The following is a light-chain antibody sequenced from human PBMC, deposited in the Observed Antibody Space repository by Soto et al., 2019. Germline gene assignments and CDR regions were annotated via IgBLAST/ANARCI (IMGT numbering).Light chain of an antibody. CDR2: DAS. Sequence: EIVLTQSPATLSLSPGERATLSCRASQSVSSYLAWYQQKPGQAPRLLIYDASNRATGIPARFSGSGSGTDFTLTISSLEPEDFEVYYCQQRSNWPRLFTFGPGTKVDIK. CDR3: QQRSNWPRLFT. J-gene: IGKJ3*01. CDR1: QSVSSY. V-gene: IGKV3-11*01.